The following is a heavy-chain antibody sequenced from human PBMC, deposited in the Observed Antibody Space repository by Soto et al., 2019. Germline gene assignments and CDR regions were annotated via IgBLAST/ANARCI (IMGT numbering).Heavy chain of an antibody. CDR3: ARAHSHASGPARGYMDV. V-gene: IGHV3-66*01. CDR2: IYVSGNT. J-gene: IGHJ6*03. D-gene: IGHD3-10*01. Sequence: EVQLVESGGGLVLPGESLRLSCAASGFTVSGNYMIWVRQAPGKGLEWVSTIYVSGNTNYADSVKGRFAISSDMSKNTLYLQMHSLGAEDTAVYYCARAHSHASGPARGYMDVWGKGTTVTVSS. CDR1: GFTVSGNY.